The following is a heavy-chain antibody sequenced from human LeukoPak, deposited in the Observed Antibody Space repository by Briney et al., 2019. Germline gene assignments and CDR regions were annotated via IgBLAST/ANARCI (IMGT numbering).Heavy chain of an antibody. Sequence: GASVKVSCKASGYTFTSYYMHWVRQAPGQGLEWMGIINPSGGSTSYAQKFQGRVTMTRDTSTSTAYMELRSLRSDDTAVYYCARLLSSELERFLEWDWFDPWGQGTLVTVSS. CDR1: GYTFTSYY. D-gene: IGHD3-3*01. CDR2: INPSGGST. CDR3: ARLLSSELERFLEWDWFDP. J-gene: IGHJ5*02. V-gene: IGHV1-46*01.